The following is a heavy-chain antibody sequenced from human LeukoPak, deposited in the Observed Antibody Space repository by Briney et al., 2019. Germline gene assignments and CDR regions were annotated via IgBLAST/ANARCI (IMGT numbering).Heavy chain of an antibody. J-gene: IGHJ5*02. CDR3: AKDPGWNDGGWFDP. CDR2: ISSSSSYI. CDR1: GFTFSSYS. D-gene: IGHD1-1*01. V-gene: IGHV3-21*01. Sequence: PGGSLRLSCAASGFTFSSYSMNWVRQAPGKGLEWVSSISSSSSYIYYADSVKGRFTISRDNAKNSLYLQMNSLRAEDTAVYYCAKDPGWNDGGWFDPWGQGTLVTVSS.